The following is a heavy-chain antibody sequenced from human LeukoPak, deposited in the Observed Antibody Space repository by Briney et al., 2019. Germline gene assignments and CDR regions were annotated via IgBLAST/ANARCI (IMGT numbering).Heavy chain of an antibody. CDR2: ISYDGSNK. CDR3: AELGDY. CDR1: GFTFSSYE. V-gene: IGHV3-30*04. D-gene: IGHD3-16*01. J-gene: IGHJ4*02. Sequence: GGSLRLSCAASGFTFSSYEMNWVRQAPGKGLEWVAVISYDGSNKYYADSVKGRFTISRDNSKNTLYLQMNSLRAEDTAVYYCAELGDYWGQGTLVNVSS.